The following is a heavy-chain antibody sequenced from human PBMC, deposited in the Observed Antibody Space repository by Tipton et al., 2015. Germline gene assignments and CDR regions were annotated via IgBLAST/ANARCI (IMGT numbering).Heavy chain of an antibody. CDR3: ARGGPEYSSSFYFDY. V-gene: IGHV4-59*12. D-gene: IGHD6-6*01. CDR1: GGSIRSYY. Sequence: TLSLTCTVSGGSIRSYYWSWIRQPPGKGLEWIGNIYHSGSTNYNPSLKSRVTISADTSKNQFSLKLSSVTAADTAVYYCARGGPEYSSSFYFDYWGQGTLVTVSS. J-gene: IGHJ4*02. CDR2: IYHSGST.